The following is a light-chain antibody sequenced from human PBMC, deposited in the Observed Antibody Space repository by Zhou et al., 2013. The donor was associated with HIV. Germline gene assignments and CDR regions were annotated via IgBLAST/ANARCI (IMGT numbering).Light chain of an antibody. CDR1: QSVSSY. CDR2: DAS. CDR3: QQYDSSIPT. V-gene: IGKV3-11*01. Sequence: EIVLTQSPATLSLSPGERATLSCRASQSVSSYLAWYQQKPGQAPRLLIYDASNRATGIPARFSGSESGTDFTLTISRLEPEDFAVYYCQQYDSSIPTFGQGTKVEIK. J-gene: IGKJ1*01.